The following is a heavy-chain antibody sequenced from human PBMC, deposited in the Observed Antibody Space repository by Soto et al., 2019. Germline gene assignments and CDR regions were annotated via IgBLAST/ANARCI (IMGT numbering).Heavy chain of an antibody. CDR3: VNSPHSSPSDY. V-gene: IGHV2-5*01. J-gene: IGHJ4*02. Sequence: QITLKESGPTLVKPTQTLTLTCTFSGFSLSTFGMGVGWIRQPPGKALEWLALIYWNDDKRYSPSLNSRLTIAKDTSKNLVVLTMTNVDPVDAATYYCVNSPHSSPSDYWGQGTLVTVSS. D-gene: IGHD5-18*01. CDR2: IYWNDDK. CDR1: GFSLSTFGMG.